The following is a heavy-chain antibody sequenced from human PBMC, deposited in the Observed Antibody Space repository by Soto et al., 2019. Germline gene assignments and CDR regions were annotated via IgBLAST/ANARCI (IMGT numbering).Heavy chain of an antibody. J-gene: IGHJ4*02. V-gene: IGHV4-39*01. D-gene: IGHD1-26*01. CDR1: GGSISSSSYY. Sequence: NPSETLSLTCTVSGGSISSSSYYWGWIRQPPGKGLEWIGSIYYSGSTYYNPSLKSRVTISVDTSKNQFSLKLSSVTAADTAVYYCARSHGPSGSYRFDYWGQGTLVTVSS. CDR3: ARSHGPSGSYRFDY. CDR2: IYYSGST.